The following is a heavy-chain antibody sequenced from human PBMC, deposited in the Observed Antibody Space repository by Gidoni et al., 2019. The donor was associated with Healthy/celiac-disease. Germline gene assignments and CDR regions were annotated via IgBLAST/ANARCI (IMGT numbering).Heavy chain of an antibody. Sequence: EVQLVASGGGLVQPGGSLILSCSASGFTFSSYWMSWVRQAPGKGLEWVANIKQDGSEKYYVDSVKGRFTISRDNAKNSLYLQMNSLRAEDTAVYYCAREGRVNYDFWSGYKYWGQGTLVTVSS. CDR2: IKQDGSEK. CDR1: GFTFSSYW. CDR3: AREGRVNYDFWSGYKY. V-gene: IGHV3-7*03. D-gene: IGHD3-3*01. J-gene: IGHJ4*02.